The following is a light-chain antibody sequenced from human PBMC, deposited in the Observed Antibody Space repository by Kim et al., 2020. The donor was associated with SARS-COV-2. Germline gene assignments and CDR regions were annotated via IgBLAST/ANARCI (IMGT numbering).Light chain of an antibody. CDR1: QSVTSDY. J-gene: IGKJ1*01. CDR3: QHLGTSPT. Sequence: EIVLTQSPGTLSLSPGERATLSCRASQSVTSDYLAWYQHKPGQAPRLLISGASRRATGIPDRFSGSGSGTDFTLTISRLDPEDFAVYFCQHLGTSPTFGQGTKVEIK. V-gene: IGKV3-20*01. CDR2: GAS.